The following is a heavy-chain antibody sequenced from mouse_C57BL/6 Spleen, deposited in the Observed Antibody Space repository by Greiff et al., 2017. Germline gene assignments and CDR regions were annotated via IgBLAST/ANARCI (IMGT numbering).Heavy chain of an antibody. V-gene: IGHV5-4*01. CDR1: GFTFSSYA. D-gene: IGHD2-5*01. CDR3: ARGNSNYVSSFAY. Sequence: EVQLVESGGGLVKPGGSLKLSCAASGFTFSSYAMSWVRQTPEKRLEWVATISDGGSYTYYPDNVKGRFTISRDNAKNNLYLQMSHLKSEDTAMYYCARGNSNYVSSFAYWGQGTLVTVSA. J-gene: IGHJ3*01. CDR2: ISDGGSYT.